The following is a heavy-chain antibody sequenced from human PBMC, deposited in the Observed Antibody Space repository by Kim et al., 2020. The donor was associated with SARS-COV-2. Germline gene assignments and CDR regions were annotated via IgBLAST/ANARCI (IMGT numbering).Heavy chain of an antibody. V-gene: IGHV1-18*01. J-gene: IGHJ4*02. CDR3: ARDQDYYDSSGYYLLDY. D-gene: IGHD3-22*01. CDR1: GYTFTSYG. CDR2: ISAYNGNT. Sequence: ASVKVSCKASGYTFTSYGISWVRQAPGQGLEWTGWISAYNGNTNYAQKLQGRVTMTTDTSTSTAYMELGSLRSDDTAVYYCARDQDYYDSSGYYLLDYWGQGTLVTVSS.